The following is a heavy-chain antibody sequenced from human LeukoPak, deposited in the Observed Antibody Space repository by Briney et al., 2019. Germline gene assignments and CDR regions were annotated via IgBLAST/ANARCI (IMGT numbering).Heavy chain of an antibody. CDR3: ARVPRRTYYYIDV. J-gene: IGHJ6*03. Sequence: PSETLSLTCAVYGGSFSGYYWSWIRQPPGKGLEWIGEINHSGSTNYNPSLKSRVTISVDTSKNQFSLKLSSVTAADTAVYYCARVPRRTYYYIDVWGKGTTVTVSS. CDR2: INHSGST. D-gene: IGHD1-7*01. CDR1: GGSFSGYY. V-gene: IGHV4-34*01.